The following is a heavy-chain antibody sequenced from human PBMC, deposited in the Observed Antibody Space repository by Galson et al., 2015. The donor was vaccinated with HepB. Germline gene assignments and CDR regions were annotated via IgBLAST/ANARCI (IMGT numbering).Heavy chain of an antibody. J-gene: IGHJ4*02. CDR2: IIPMFGVL. V-gene: IGHV1-69*15. Sequence: SGVTFSNFAISWVRQAPGQGLEWMGSIIPMFGVLHLARKFQGRVTMTADASTNTAYMELSSLRSEDTAVYFCARPNMDHEGSYCFDYWGQGTPVTVSS. CDR1: GVTFSNFA. CDR3: ARPNMDHEGSYCFDY. D-gene: IGHD3-10*01.